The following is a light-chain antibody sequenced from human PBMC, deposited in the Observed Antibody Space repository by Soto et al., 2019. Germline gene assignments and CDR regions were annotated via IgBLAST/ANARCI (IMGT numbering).Light chain of an antibody. CDR2: DAS. CDR3: QRYDSFSMYT. V-gene: IGKV1-5*01. Sequence: DIQMTQSPSTLSASVGDRVTITCRASQSISGWLAWYQQRPGKAPKVLIYDASKLESGVPSRFSGSGSGTEFTLTISSLQPDDFATYYCQRYDSFSMYTFGQGTKV. J-gene: IGKJ2*01. CDR1: QSISGW.